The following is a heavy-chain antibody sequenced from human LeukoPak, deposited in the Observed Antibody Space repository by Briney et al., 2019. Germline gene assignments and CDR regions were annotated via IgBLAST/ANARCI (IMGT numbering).Heavy chain of an antibody. D-gene: IGHD2-2*01. J-gene: IGHJ6*04. CDR3: ARRQVVPAAMPGYYYYGMDV. Sequence: ASVKVSCKASGGTFSSYAISWVRRAPGQGLEWMGGIIPIFGTANYAQKFQGRVTITADKSTSTAYMELSSLRSEDTAVYYCARRQVVPAAMPGYYYYGMDVWGKGTTVTVSS. CDR1: GGTFSSYA. CDR2: IIPIFGTA. V-gene: IGHV1-69*06.